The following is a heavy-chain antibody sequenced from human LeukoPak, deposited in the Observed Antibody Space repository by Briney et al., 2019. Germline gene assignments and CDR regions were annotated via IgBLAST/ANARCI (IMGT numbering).Heavy chain of an antibody. V-gene: IGHV3-30*18. CDR2: TSFDGANK. CDR1: GFSFKTYG. D-gene: IGHD2-15*01. J-gene: IGHJ4*02. CDR3: AKDLRWELPDY. Sequence: GRSVRLSCAVSGFSFKTYGMHWVRRAPGKGLEWVAVTSFDGANKYYSDSVKGRFTISRDNSKSTLFLQMNNLRPEDTAVYFCAKDLRWELPDYWGQGTLVTVSS.